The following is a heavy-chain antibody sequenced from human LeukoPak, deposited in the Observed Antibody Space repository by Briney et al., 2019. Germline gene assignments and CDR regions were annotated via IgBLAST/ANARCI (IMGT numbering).Heavy chain of an antibody. V-gene: IGHV1-69*05. D-gene: IGHD2-15*01. Sequence: SVKVSCKASGGTFSSYAISWVRQAPGQGLEWMGRIIPIFGTANYAQKFQGRVTITTDESTSTAYMELSSLRSDDTAVYYCAREPPLYCSGGSCTPGDWFDPWGQGTLVTVSS. J-gene: IGHJ5*02. CDR1: GGTFSSYA. CDR3: AREPPLYCSGGSCTPGDWFDP. CDR2: IIPIFGTA.